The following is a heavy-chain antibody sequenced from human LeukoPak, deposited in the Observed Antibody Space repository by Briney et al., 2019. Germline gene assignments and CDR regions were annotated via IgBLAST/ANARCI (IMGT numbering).Heavy chain of an antibody. CDR1: GFTFSSYA. D-gene: IGHD5-24*01. J-gene: IGHJ4*02. CDR3: ARDGGGYNLFDY. V-gene: IGHV3-30*01. CDR2: ISYDGSNK. Sequence: GGSLRLSCAASGFTFSSYAMHWVRQAPGKGLEWVAVISYDGSNKYYADSVKGRLTISRDNSKNTLYLQMNSLRAEDTAVYYCARDGGGYNLFDYWGQGTLVTVSS.